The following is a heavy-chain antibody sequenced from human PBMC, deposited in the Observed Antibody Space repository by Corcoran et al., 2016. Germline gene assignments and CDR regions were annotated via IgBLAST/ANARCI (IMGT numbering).Heavy chain of an antibody. CDR1: GFTFSSYG. Sequence: QVQLVESGGGVVQPGRSLRLSCAASGFTFSSYGMHWVRQAPGKGLEWVAVISYDGSNKYYADSVKGRFTISRDNSKNTLDLQMNSLRAEDTAVYYCAKDSGDSSGYYYDPSDYWGQGTLVTVSS. CDR3: AKDSGDSSGYYYDPSDY. CDR2: ISYDGSNK. D-gene: IGHD3-22*01. V-gene: IGHV3-30*18. J-gene: IGHJ4*02.